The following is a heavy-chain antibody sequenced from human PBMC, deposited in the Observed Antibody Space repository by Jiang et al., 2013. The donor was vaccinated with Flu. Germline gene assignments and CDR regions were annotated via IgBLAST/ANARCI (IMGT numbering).Heavy chain of an antibody. CDR3: TRGASVSSTGWYRRWFDP. V-gene: IGHV1-2*04. D-gene: IGHD6-19*01. CDR1: GCTFTGYY. Sequence: GASVKVSCKASGCTFTGYYLHWVRQAPGQGLEWVGWIDPKSGGTKYAQKFQGWVTMTRDTAISTAYMELSRLKSDDTALYYCTRGASVSSTGWYRRWFDPWGQGTLVTVSS. CDR2: IDPKSGGT. J-gene: IGHJ5*02.